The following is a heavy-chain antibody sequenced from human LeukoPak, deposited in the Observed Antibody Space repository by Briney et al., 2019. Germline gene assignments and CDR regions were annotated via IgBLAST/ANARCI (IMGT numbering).Heavy chain of an antibody. V-gene: IGHV3-23*01. CDR3: AKDEDSSVIWRFDY. D-gene: IGHD2-15*01. CDR1: GLSFSSYP. J-gene: IGHJ4*02. Sequence: GGSLRLSCAASGLSFSSYPLSWVRQAPGKGLEWVSSISSSGASTYYADSVKGRFTISRDNSKNTLYLQLSSLGAEDTAVYYCAKDEDSSVIWRFDYWGQGTLVTVSS. CDR2: ISSSGAST.